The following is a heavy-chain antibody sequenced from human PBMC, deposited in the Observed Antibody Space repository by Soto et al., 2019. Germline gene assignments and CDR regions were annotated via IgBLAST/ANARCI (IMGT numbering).Heavy chain of an antibody. V-gene: IGHV4-59*01. Sequence: LTCTVHGDSINSAYRSYVRQPPGKRLEWIGYIYYSGSTNYNPSLKSRVTISVDTSKNQFSLKLNSMTAADTAIYYCARVGRSGWNFDSWGQGILVTVS. CDR2: IYYSGST. J-gene: IGHJ4*02. D-gene: IGHD6-19*01. CDR1: GDSINSAY. CDR3: ARVGRSGWNFDS.